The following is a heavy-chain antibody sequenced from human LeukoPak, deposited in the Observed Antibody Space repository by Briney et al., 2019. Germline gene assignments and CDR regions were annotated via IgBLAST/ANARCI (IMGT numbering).Heavy chain of an antibody. CDR1: GFTFDDYG. D-gene: IGHD5-18*01. CDR2: INWNGGST. J-gene: IGHJ4*02. CDR3: AREGRYSYGFYVLDY. Sequence: PGGSLRLSCAASGFTFDDYGMSWVRQAPGKGLEWVSGINWNGGSTGYADSAKGRFTISRDNAKNSLYLQMNSLRAEDTALYYCAREGRYSYGFYVLDYWGQGTLVTVSS. V-gene: IGHV3-20*04.